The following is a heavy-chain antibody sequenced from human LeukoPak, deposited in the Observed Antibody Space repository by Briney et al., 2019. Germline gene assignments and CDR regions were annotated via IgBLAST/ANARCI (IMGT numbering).Heavy chain of an antibody. J-gene: IGHJ3*02. Sequence: PSETLSLTCTVSGGSFSSYYWSWIRQPPGKGLEWIGYIYYSGSSYYNPSLKSRVTMSVDTSKNQFSLNLSSVTAADTAVYYCARDRGNSYYYDSSGYGDAFDIWGQGTMVTVSS. CDR2: IYYSGSS. CDR1: GGSFSSYY. V-gene: IGHV4-59*01. CDR3: ARDRGNSYYYDSSGYGDAFDI. D-gene: IGHD3-22*01.